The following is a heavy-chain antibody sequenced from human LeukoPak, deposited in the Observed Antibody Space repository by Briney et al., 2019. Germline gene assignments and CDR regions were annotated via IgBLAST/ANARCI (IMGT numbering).Heavy chain of an antibody. J-gene: IGHJ5*02. V-gene: IGHV4-4*07. CDR1: GGTISSYY. CDR2: IYTSGST. Sequence: SETLSLTCTVSGGTISSYYWSWIRQPAGQGLEWIGRIYTSGSTNYNPSLKSRVTMSVDTSKNQFSLKLSSVTAADTAVYYRARDQVEWLPPSSYNGFDPWGQGTLVTVSS. D-gene: IGHD3-3*01. CDR3: ARDQVEWLPPSSYNGFDP.